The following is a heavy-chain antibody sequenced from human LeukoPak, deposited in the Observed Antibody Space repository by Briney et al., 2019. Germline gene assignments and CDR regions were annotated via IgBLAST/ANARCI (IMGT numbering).Heavy chain of an antibody. CDR1: GGTFSSYA. CDR3: ARGLSVWGSYRYVGDY. D-gene: IGHD3-16*02. V-gene: IGHV1-69*04. J-gene: IGHJ4*02. CDR2: IIPILGIA. Sequence: ASVKVSCKASGGTFSSYAISWVRQAPGQGLEWMGRIIPILGIANYAQKFQGRVTITADKSTSTAYMELSSLRSEDTAVYYCARGLSVWGSYRYVGDYWGQGTLVTVSS.